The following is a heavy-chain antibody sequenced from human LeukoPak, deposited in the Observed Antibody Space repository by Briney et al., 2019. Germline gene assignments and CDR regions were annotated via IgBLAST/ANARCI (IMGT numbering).Heavy chain of an antibody. CDR1: GGSISSYY. CDR3: ASEHYCGGDCYSDC. D-gene: IGHD2-21*02. Sequence: SETLSLTCTVSGGSISSYYWSWIRQPAGKELEWIGRIYTSGSTNYNPSLKSRVTMSVDTSKNQFSLKLSSVTAADTAVYYCASEHYCGGDCYSDCWGQGTLVTVSS. V-gene: IGHV4-4*07. J-gene: IGHJ4*02. CDR2: IYTSGST.